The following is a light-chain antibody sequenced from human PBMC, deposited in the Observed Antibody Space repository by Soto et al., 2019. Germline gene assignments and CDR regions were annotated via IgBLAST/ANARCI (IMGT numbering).Light chain of an antibody. J-gene: IGKJ4*01. CDR2: DAS. CDR3: QQYSDWPLT. Sequence: EIVLTQSPATLSLSPGERATLSCRASQSVSSYLAWYQQKPGQAPRLLIYDASNRATGIPARFSGSGSVTEFTLTISSLEPEDFAVYYCQQYSDWPLTFGGGTKVEIK. V-gene: IGKV3-11*01. CDR1: QSVSSY.